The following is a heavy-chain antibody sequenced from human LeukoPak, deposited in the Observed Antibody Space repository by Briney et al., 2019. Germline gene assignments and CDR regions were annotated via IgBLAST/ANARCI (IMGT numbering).Heavy chain of an antibody. D-gene: IGHD3-16*01. CDR2: ISSGSSYI. J-gene: IGHJ4*02. CDR1: GFTFSSYT. CDR3: ARDRLGGTEDY. V-gene: IGHV3-21*01. Sequence: GGSLRLSCAASGFTFSSYTMNWVRQAPGKGLEWVSIISSGSSYIHYADSVKGRFTISRDNAKNSLYLQMNSLRAEDTAIYYCARDRLGGTEDYWGQGTLVTVSS.